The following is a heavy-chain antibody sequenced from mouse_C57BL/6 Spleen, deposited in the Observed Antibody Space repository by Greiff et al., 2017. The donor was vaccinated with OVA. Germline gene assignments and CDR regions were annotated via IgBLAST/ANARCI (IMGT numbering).Heavy chain of an antibody. J-gene: IGHJ3*01. CDR2: ISDGGSYT. D-gene: IGHD2-4*01. CDR3: ARAPYDYDKGGFAY. Sequence: EVKLVESGGGLVKPGGSLKLSCAASGFTFSSYAMSWVRQTPEKRLEWVATISDGGSYTYYPDNVKGRFTISRDNAKNNLYLQMSHLKSEDTAMYYCARAPYDYDKGGFAYWGQGTLVTVSA. V-gene: IGHV5-4*03. CDR1: GFTFSSYA.